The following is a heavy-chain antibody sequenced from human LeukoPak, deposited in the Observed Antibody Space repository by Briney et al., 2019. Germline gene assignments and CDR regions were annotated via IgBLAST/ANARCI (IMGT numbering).Heavy chain of an antibody. V-gene: IGHV3-15*01. J-gene: IGHJ6*04. CDR1: GFTFSNAW. CDR2: IKSKTDGGTT. Sequence: GGSLRLSCAASGFTFSNAWMSWVRQAPGKGLEWVGRIKSKTDGGTTDYAAPVKGRFTISRDDSKNTLYLQMNSLKTEDTAVYYCTTDGGGSGLLYYYYGMDVWGKGTTVTVSS. D-gene: IGHD3-10*01. CDR3: TTDGGGSGLLYYYYGMDV.